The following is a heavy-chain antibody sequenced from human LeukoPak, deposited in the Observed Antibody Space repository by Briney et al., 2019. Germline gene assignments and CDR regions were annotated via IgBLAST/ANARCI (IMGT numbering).Heavy chain of an antibody. J-gene: IGHJ4*02. D-gene: IGHD3-16*01. V-gene: IGHV3-66*01. CDR2: IYSSGST. CDR1: GLTVSSNY. Sequence: GGSLRLSCAASGLTVSSNYMSWVRQAPGKGLEWVSVIYSSGSTYYADSVKGRLTISRDNSKNTLYLQMNSLRVEDTAVYYCARWGSLNVDYWGQGTLVTVSS. CDR3: ARWGSLNVDY.